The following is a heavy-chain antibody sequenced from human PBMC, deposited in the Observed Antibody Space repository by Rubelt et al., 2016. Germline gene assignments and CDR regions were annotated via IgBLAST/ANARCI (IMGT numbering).Heavy chain of an antibody. Sequence: GEGRFTISRDNAENSLYLQMNSLRAEDTAVYYCARSYYDFWSGYYTGAFDIWGQGTMVTVSS. D-gene: IGHD3-3*01. CDR3: ARSYYDFWSGYYTGAFDI. J-gene: IGHJ3*02. V-gene: IGHV3-21*01.